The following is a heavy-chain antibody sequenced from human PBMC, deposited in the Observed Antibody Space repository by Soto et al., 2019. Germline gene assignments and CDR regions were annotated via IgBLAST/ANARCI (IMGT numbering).Heavy chain of an antibody. CDR1: GGTFSSYA. V-gene: IGHV1-69*13. Sequence: ASVKVSCKASGGTFSSYAISWVRQAPGQGLEWMGGIIPIFGTANYAQKFQGRVTITADESTSTAYMELSSLRPEDTAVFFCARAQAPYCTNGVCLFDYWGQGTLVTVSS. D-gene: IGHD2-8*01. CDR3: ARAQAPYCTNGVCLFDY. CDR2: IIPIFGTA. J-gene: IGHJ4*02.